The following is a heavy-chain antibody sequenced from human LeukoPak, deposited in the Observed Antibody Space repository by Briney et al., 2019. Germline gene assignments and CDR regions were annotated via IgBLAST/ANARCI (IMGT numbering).Heavy chain of an antibody. Sequence: PGGSLRLSCAASGFTFSSYAMHWVRQAPGKGLEWVAVISYDGSNKYYADSVKGRFTISRDNAKNSLYLQMNSLRAEDTAVYYCAGDDRSGPRITIFGVVDFYAFDIWGQGTMVTVSS. CDR1: GFTFSSYA. J-gene: IGHJ3*02. V-gene: IGHV3-30-3*01. CDR3: AGDDRSGPRITIFGVVDFYAFDI. CDR2: ISYDGSNK. D-gene: IGHD3-3*01.